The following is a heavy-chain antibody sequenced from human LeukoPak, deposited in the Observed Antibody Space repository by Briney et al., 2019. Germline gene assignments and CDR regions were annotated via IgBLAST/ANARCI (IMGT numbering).Heavy chain of an antibody. CDR3: ARGTQDFWSGYYFDY. D-gene: IGHD3-3*01. CDR1: GFTFSSYW. CDR2: IKQDGSEK. J-gene: IGHJ4*02. Sequence: GGSLRLSCAASGFTFSSYWMSWVRQAPGKGLEWVANIKQDGSEKYYVDSVKGRFTISRDNAKNSLYLQMNSLRAEDTAVYYCARGTQDFWSGYYFDYWGQGTLVTVSS. V-gene: IGHV3-7*01.